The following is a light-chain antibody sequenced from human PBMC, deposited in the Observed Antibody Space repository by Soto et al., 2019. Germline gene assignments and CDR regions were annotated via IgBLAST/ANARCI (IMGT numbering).Light chain of an antibody. J-gene: IGKJ4*01. CDR1: QHISTY. V-gene: IGKV1-12*01. CDR3: QQANSFPFT. CDR2: AAS. Sequence: DSLITHSPTSLPASVGDRGPITFRAGQHISTYLAWYQQKPGEAPKLLISAASSLGSGVPSRFSGSGSGTDFTLTISSLQPEDFATYYCQQANSFPFTFGGGTKVDIK.